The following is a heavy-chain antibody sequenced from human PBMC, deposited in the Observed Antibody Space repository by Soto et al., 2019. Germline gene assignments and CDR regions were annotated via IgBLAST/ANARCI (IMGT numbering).Heavy chain of an antibody. CDR1: GFTFSSYA. Sequence: PGGSLRLSCAASGFTFSSYAMSWVRQVPGKGLEWVSAISGSGGSIYYADSVKGRFTISRDNSKNTLYLQMNSLRDEDTAVYYYVRGGSHSDSSGYSIDPWGEGILVTVSS. V-gene: IGHV3-23*01. CDR3: VRGGSHSDSSGYSIDP. CDR2: ISGSGGSI. J-gene: IGHJ5*02. D-gene: IGHD3-22*01.